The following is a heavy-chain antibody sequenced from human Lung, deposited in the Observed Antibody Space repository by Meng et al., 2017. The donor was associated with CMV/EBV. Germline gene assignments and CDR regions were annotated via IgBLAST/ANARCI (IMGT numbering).Heavy chain of an antibody. J-gene: IGHJ4*02. CDR2: IYWNDDK. CDR3: AHRIFWSGYYDY. D-gene: IGHD3-3*01. Sequence: TFSGFSLSTDGVGVGWIRQPPGKAPEWFALIYWNDDKRYRPSLRNRLTVTKDTSKNQVVLTMTNMDPVDTATYYCAHRIFWSGYYDYWGQGILVTVSS. V-gene: IGHV2-5*01. CDR1: GFSLSTDGVG.